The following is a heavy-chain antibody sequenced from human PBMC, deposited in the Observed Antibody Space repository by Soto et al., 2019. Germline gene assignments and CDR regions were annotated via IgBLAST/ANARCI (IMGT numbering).Heavy chain of an antibody. V-gene: IGHV3-9*01. CDR1: GXTFDDYS. CDR2: ISWNSGSI. Sequence: SLRLSCAASGXTFDDYSMHWVRQAPGKGLEWVSGISWNSGSIGYADSVKGRFTISRDNAKNSLYLQMNSLRAEDTAVYYCAKGATGYGSRYYYYYGMDVWGQGTTATVSS. J-gene: IGHJ6*02. CDR3: AKGATGYGSRYYYYYGMDV. D-gene: IGHD3-10*01.